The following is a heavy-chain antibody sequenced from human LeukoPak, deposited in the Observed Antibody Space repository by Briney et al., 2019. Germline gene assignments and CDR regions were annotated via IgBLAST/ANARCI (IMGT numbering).Heavy chain of an antibody. CDR2: ISASGGST. Sequence: GGSLRLSCAGSGFTFSSDAMSWVRQAPGKGLEWVSGISASGGSTYYADSVKGRFTISRDNSKNTLYLQMNSLRVEDTALCYCAKVPSYTVFSYYGMHVWGQGTTVTVSS. V-gene: IGHV3-23*01. CDR3: AKVPSYTVFSYYGMHV. CDR1: GFTFSSDA. J-gene: IGHJ6*02. D-gene: IGHD2-2*02.